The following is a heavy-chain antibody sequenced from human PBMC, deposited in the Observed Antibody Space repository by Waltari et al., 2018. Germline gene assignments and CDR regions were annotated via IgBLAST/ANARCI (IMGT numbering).Heavy chain of an antibody. CDR2: TKNKANTYGT. J-gene: IGHJ4*02. V-gene: IGHV3-72*01. CDR1: GFTFSDHY. CDR3: AKWVVATGGSYFDS. Sequence: EVQLVESGGGLVQPGGSLRLSCTNSGFTFSDHYLTWVRQTPGKGLEWVGLTKNKANTYGTEYAESVKGRFTISRDDSNNSLYLQMNNLKTEDTAVYYCAKWVVATGGSYFDSWGQGILVTVSS. D-gene: IGHD2-15*01.